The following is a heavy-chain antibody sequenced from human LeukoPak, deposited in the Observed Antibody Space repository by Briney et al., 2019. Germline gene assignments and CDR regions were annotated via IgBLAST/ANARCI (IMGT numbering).Heavy chain of an antibody. Sequence: SETLSLTCTVSGGSISSSSYYWGWIRQPPGKGLEWIGSIYYSGSTYYNPSLKSRVTISVDTSKNQFSLKLSSVTAADTAVYYCARGRVRQWLVYNWFDPWGQGTLVTVSS. V-gene: IGHV4-39*07. CDR1: GGSISSSSYY. CDR2: IYYSGST. D-gene: IGHD6-19*01. CDR3: ARGRVRQWLVYNWFDP. J-gene: IGHJ5*02.